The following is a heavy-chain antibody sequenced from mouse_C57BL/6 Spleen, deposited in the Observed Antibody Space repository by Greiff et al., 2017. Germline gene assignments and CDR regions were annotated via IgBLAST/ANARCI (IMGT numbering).Heavy chain of an antibody. CDR1: GFTFSDYG. J-gene: IGHJ4*01. V-gene: IGHV5-17*01. CDR2: ISSGSSTI. Sequence: EVMLVESGGGLVKPGGSLKLSCAASGFTFSDYGMHWVRQAPEKGLEWVAYISSGSSTIYYADTVKGRFTISRDNAKNTLFLQMTSLRSEDTAMYYCARMGDYDDAMDYWGQGTSVTVSS. CDR3: ARMGDYDDAMDY. D-gene: IGHD2-4*01.